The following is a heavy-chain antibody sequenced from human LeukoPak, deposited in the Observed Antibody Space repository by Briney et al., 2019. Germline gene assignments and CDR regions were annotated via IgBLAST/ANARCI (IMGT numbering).Heavy chain of an antibody. CDR3: AKAAYSAYDPYHYYGMDV. J-gene: IGHJ6*02. CDR2: ISYDGSNK. V-gene: IGHV3-30*18. CDR1: GFTFRSYG. D-gene: IGHD5-12*01. Sequence: PGGSLRLSCAAYGFTFRSYGMHWVRQAPGKGLEWVAVISYDGSNKYKADSVKGRFTISRDNSGNTLYLQMNSLRSEDTAVYYCAKAAYSAYDPYHYYGMDVWGQGTTVTVSS.